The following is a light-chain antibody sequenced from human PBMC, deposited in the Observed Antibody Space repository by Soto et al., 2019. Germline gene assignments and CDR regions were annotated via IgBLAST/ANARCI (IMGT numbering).Light chain of an antibody. J-gene: IGKJ1*01. CDR2: GAS. V-gene: IGKV3-15*01. CDR3: HQYNNWPPWT. CDR1: QSVSSN. Sequence: EIVLTQSPANLSVSPGERATLSCRASQSVSSNLAWYQQKPGQAPRLLIYGASTRATGIPARFSGSGSGTEFTLTISSLKSEDFAVYYCHQYNNWPPWTFGQGTKVEIK.